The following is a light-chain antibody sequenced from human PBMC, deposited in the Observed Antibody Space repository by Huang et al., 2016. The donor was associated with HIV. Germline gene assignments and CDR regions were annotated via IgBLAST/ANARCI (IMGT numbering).Light chain of an antibody. CDR3: QQRSNWHFT. J-gene: IGKJ3*01. CDR2: DAS. CDR1: QSVRSS. V-gene: IGKV3-11*01. Sequence: EIVLTQSPATLSLSPGERATLSCRASQSVRSSLTWYQQKPGQAPRLLIYDASNRATGIPARFSGSGSGTDFTLTISSLEPEDFAVYYCQQRSNWHFTFGPGTKVDIK.